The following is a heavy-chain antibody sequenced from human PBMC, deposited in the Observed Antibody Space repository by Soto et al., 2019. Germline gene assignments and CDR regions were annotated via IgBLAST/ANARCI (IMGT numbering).Heavy chain of an antibody. CDR2: IYYSGST. J-gene: IGHJ3*02. V-gene: IGHV4-39*01. CDR3: ARRQDIVVVVAAPNAFDI. CDR1: GGSISSSSYY. Sequence: SETLSLTCTVSGGSISSSSYYWGWIRQPPGKGLEWIGSIYYSGSTYYNPSLKSRVTISVDTSKNQFSLKLSSVTAADTAVYYCARRQDIVVVVAAPNAFDIWGQGTMVTVSS. D-gene: IGHD2-15*01.